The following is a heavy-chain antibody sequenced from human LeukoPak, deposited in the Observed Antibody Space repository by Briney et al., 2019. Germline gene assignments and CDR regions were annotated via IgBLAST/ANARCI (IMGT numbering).Heavy chain of an antibody. CDR1: GSTFSTYV. CDR2: IWHDGSNK. D-gene: IGHD5-18*01. Sequence: TGGSLRLSCAASGSTFSTYVIHWVRQAPGKGLEWVALIWHDGSNKYYGDSVKDRFTISRDNSKNTLYLQMDSLRDEDTAVYYCARDRGYTYGHPLDYWGQGTLVTVSS. V-gene: IGHV3-33*01. CDR3: ARDRGYTYGHPLDY. J-gene: IGHJ4*02.